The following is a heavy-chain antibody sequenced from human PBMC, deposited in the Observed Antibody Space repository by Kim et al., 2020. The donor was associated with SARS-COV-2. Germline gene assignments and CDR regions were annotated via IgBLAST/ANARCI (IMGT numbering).Heavy chain of an antibody. CDR1: GFTFTGYA. CDR3: LKGGWGWIWDH. V-gene: IGHV3-23*01. J-gene: IGHJ4*02. Sequence: GGSLRLSCTTSGFTFTGYAMSWVRQAPGKGLEWFSSIEGSDGTTYYVDSVKGRFTNSRDDSKSTLYLWKTSLRSDDTAVYYCLKGGWGWIWDHWGQGAHVTVAS. CDR2: IEGSDGTT. D-gene: IGHD2-2*03.